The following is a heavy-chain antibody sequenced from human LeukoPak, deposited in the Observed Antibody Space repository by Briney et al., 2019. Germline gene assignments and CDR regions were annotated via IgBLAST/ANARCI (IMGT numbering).Heavy chain of an antibody. Sequence: SETLSLTCAVYGGSFSGYYWSWIRQPPGKGLEWIGEINHSGSTNYSPSLKSRVTISVDTSKNQFSLKLSSVTAADTAVYYCARGVPAARFDYWGQGTLVTVSS. J-gene: IGHJ4*02. CDR3: ARGVPAARFDY. CDR1: GGSFSGYY. V-gene: IGHV4-34*01. D-gene: IGHD2-2*01. CDR2: INHSGST.